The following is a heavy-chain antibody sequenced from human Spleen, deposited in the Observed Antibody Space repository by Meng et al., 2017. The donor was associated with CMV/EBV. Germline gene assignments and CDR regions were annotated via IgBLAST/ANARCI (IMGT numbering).Heavy chain of an antibody. CDR2: IIPIFGTA. V-gene: IGHV1-69*05. D-gene: IGHD3-3*01. Sequence: SVKVSCKASGGTFSSYAISWVRQAPGQGLEWMGGIIPIFGTAKSAQKFQGRVTITTDESTSTAYMELSSLRSEDTAVYYCARSEDYDFWSGYHYWGQGTLVTVSS. J-gene: IGHJ4*02. CDR3: ARSEDYDFWSGYHY. CDR1: GGTFSSYA.